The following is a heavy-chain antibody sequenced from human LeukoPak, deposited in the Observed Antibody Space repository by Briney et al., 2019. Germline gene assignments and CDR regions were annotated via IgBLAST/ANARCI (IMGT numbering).Heavy chain of an antibody. V-gene: IGHV3-7*05. Sequence: PGGSLRLSCAASGCTFSSYWMSWVRQAPGKGLEWVANIKQDGSEKYYVDSVKGRFTISRDNAKNSLYLQMNSLRAEDTAVYYCARAVLIAATPIWFDPWGQGTLVTVSS. CDR3: ARAVLIAATPIWFDP. CDR2: IKQDGSEK. CDR1: GCTFSSYW. J-gene: IGHJ5*02. D-gene: IGHD2-15*01.